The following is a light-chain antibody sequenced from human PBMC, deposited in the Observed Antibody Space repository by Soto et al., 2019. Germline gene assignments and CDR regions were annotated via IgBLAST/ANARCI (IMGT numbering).Light chain of an antibody. CDR3: SSYTSISASVI. CDR1: SSDVGGYNS. CDR2: DVI. V-gene: IGLV2-14*03. Sequence: QSALTQPASVSGSPGQSITISCTGSSSDVGGYNSVSWYQQHPGKVPKLVIYDVIRRPSGISNRFSGSKSGNTASLTISGLQAEDEADFYCSSYTSISASVIIGGGTKVTVL. J-gene: IGLJ2*01.